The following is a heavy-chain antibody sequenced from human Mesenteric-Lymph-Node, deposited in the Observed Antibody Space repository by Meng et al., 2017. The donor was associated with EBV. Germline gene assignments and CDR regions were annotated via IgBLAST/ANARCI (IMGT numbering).Heavy chain of an antibody. V-gene: IGHV4-61*03. Sequence: QVQLQESGPGLVKPSETLSLTCTVSGGSVNSAASYWSWVRQSPGKGLEWIGYIYHSGSSNHNPSLKSRVTISIDMARNYFFLKLSSVTAADTAVYYCARAWEVVKFDYWGQGTLVTVSS. D-gene: IGHD3-22*01. CDR2: IYHSGSS. CDR3: ARAWEVVKFDY. CDR1: GGSVNSAASY. J-gene: IGHJ4*02.